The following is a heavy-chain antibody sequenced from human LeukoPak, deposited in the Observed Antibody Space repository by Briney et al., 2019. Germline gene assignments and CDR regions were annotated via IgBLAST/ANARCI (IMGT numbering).Heavy chain of an antibody. CDR2: MNPNSGNT. CDR1: GYTFSSYD. J-gene: IGHJ4*02. V-gene: IGHV1-8*01. Sequence: ASVKVSCKASGYTFSSYDINWVRQATGQGLEWMGWMNPNSGNTGYAQKLQGRVTLTRNTSISTAYMELRSLRSEDTAVYYCARGVGGYDYRSGDYWGQGTLVTVSS. CDR3: ARGVGGYDYRSGDY. D-gene: IGHD5-12*01.